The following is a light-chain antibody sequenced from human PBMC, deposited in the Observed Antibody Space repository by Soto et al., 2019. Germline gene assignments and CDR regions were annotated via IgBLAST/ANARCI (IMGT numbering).Light chain of an antibody. CDR3: QQYHNLWT. CDR1: HYIYSN. CDR2: RAS. J-gene: IGKJ1*01. V-gene: IGKV3-15*01. Sequence: EIVMTQSPATLSVSPGERATRSCTASHYIYSNLAWFQQRPGQAPRLLIYRASTRATGTPARFSGSGSGTEFTLTITSLQSEDFAPYYCQQYHNLWTFGQGTKVDIK.